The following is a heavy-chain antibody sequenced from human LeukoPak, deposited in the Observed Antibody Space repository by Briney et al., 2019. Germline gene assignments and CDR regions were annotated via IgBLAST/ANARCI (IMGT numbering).Heavy chain of an antibody. Sequence: SETLSLTCAVYGGSFSGYYWSWIRQLPGKGLEWIGEINHSGSTNYNPSLKSRVTISVDTSKNQFSLKLSSVTAADTAVYYCARDMVRGNNDYWGQGTLVTVSS. CDR1: GGSFSGYY. D-gene: IGHD3-10*01. CDR2: INHSGST. J-gene: IGHJ4*02. V-gene: IGHV4-34*01. CDR3: ARDMVRGNNDY.